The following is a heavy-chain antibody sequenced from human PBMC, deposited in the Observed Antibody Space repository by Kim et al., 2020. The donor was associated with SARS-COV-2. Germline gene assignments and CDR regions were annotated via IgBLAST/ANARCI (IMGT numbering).Heavy chain of an antibody. Sequence: STNSADTVKDRFTSTRDNAKNTLYLEMNSLRAEDTAVYYCAKDLHWGASDYWGQGTLVTVSS. CDR3: AKDLHWGASDY. CDR2: ST. D-gene: IGHD7-27*01. V-gene: IGHV3-74*01. J-gene: IGHJ4*02.